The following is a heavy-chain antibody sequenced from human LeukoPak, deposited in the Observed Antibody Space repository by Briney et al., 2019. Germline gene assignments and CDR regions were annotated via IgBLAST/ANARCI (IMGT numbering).Heavy chain of an antibody. V-gene: IGHV4-38-2*02. Sequence: PSETLSLTCTVSGYSISRGYYWGWMRPPPGKGLEWIGSIYHSGSTYYNPSLKSRVTISVDTSKTQFSLKLSSVTAADTAVYYCARDEELYYFDYWGQGTLVTVSS. D-gene: IGHD1-7*01. CDR3: ARDEELYYFDY. J-gene: IGHJ4*02. CDR1: GYSISRGYY. CDR2: IYHSGST.